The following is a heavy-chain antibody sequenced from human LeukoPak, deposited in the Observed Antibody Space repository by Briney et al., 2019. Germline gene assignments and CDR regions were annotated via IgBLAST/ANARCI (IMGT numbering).Heavy chain of an antibody. D-gene: IGHD3-10*01. CDR2: IRSKAYGGTT. CDR3: TRDEYGSSLHVTTFEI. Sequence: GGSLRLSCTASGFTFGDYAMSWFRQAPGKGLEWVSLIRSKAYGGTTEYAASVQGRFTISRDDFKSIAYLQMNSLKTGDTAVYYCTRDEYGSSLHVTTFEIWGRGATVTVSS. J-gene: IGHJ3*02. V-gene: IGHV3-49*03. CDR1: GFTFGDYA.